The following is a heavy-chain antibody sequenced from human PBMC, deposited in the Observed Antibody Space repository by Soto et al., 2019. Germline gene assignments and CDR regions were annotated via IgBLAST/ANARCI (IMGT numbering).Heavy chain of an antibody. CDR3: DRGGYCGGGACFSGSSWSF. CDR1: GISVSDHY. V-gene: IGHV3-72*01. J-gene: IGHJ4*02. CDR2: SRSIAYSYTT. D-gene: IGHD2-21*01. Sequence: EVQLVESGGGLVQPGGSLTLSCAASGISVSDHYMDWVRQAPGKGLEWVGRSRSIAYSYTTEYAASVTGRFTISRDDSKDTLLLQMDSLRTDDTAVYFCDRGGYCGGGACFSGSSWSFWGQGSLVSVSS.